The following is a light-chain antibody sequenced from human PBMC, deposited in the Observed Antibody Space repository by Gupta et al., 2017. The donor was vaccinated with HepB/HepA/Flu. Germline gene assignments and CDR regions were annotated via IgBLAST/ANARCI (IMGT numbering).Light chain of an antibody. V-gene: IGLV1-40*01. CDR1: NSNIGAGYD. J-gene: IGLJ3*02. Sequence: QSVLTQPPSVSGAPGQRVTISCTGRNSNIGAGYDVHWYKHLPGTAPKLLIYANDNRPSGVPDRFSGSKSGTSASRAITGLQAEDEADYYCQSYDSSLSGSWVFGGGTRLTVL. CDR3: QSYDSSLSGSWV. CDR2: AND.